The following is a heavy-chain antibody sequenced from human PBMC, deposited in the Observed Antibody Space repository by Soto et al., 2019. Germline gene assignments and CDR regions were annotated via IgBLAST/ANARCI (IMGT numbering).Heavy chain of an antibody. CDR3: ARGDYYYDSRLYFDY. Sequence: GGSLRLSCAASGFTFSSYEMNWVRQAPGKGLEWVSYISSSGSTIYYADSVKGRFTISRDNAKNSLYLQMNGLRAEDTAVYYCARGDYYYDSRLYFDYWGQGTLVTVSS. V-gene: IGHV3-48*03. D-gene: IGHD3-22*01. J-gene: IGHJ4*02. CDR2: ISSSGSTI. CDR1: GFTFSSYE.